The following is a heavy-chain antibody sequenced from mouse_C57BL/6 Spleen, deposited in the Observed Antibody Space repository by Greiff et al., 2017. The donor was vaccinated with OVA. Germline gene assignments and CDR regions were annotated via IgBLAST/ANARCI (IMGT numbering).Heavy chain of an antibody. CDR1: GYTFTSYW. Sequence: VKLQQPGAELVKPGASVKLSCKASGYTFTSYWMHWVKQRPGQGLEWIGMIHPNSGSTNYNEKFKSKATLTVDKSSSTAYMQLSSLTSEDSAVYYCARMAGTGLYYFDYWGKGTTLTVSS. J-gene: IGHJ2*01. CDR3: ARMAGTGLYYFDY. CDR2: IHPNSGST. V-gene: IGHV1-64*01. D-gene: IGHD3-3*01.